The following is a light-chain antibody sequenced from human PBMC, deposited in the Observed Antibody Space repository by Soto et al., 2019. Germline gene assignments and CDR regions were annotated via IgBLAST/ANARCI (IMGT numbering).Light chain of an antibody. CDR1: QSLLDSDDGNTY. Sequence: DIVMTQTPLSLPVAPGEPASLXXRSXQSLLDSDDGNTYLDWYLQKPGQSPQXXIYTVSYRASGVPDRFSGSGSGTDFTLKISRVEAEDVGVYYCMQTLQTPWTFGQGTKVDIK. CDR2: TVS. CDR3: MQTLQTPWT. V-gene: IGKV2-40*01. J-gene: IGKJ1*01.